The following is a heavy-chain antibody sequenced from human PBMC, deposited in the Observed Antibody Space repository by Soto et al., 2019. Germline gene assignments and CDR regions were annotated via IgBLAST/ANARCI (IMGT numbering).Heavy chain of an antibody. CDR2: IYPGDSDT. CDR1: GYSFTSYW. CDR3: ARRAWDYYYGMDV. J-gene: IGHJ6*02. V-gene: IGHV5-51*01. Sequence: GESLKISCKGSGYSFTSYWNGWVRQMPGKGLEWMGIIYPGDSDTKYSPSFQGQVTISADKSISTAYLQWSSLKASDTAMYYCARRAWDYYYGMDVWGQGTTVTVSS.